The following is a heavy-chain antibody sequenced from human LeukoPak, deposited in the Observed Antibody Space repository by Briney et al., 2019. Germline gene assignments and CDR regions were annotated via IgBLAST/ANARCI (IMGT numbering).Heavy chain of an antibody. CDR3: ARVGEYCSSTSCRYFDY. CDR1: GGSISSSSHY. CDR2: IYQSGST. V-gene: IGHV4-39*07. Sequence: SETLSLTCTVSGGSISSSSHYWGWIRRPPGKGLEWIGSIYQSGSTYYNPSLKSRVTISVDTSKNQFSLKLSSVTAADTAVYYCARVGEYCSSTSCRYFDYWGQGTLVTVSS. D-gene: IGHD2-2*01. J-gene: IGHJ4*02.